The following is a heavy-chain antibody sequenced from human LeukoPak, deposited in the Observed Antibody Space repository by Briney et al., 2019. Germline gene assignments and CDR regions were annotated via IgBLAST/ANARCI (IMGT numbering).Heavy chain of an antibody. CDR1: GHSIINSYY. Sequence: SETLSLTCTVSGHSIINSYYWGWIRQPPGKGLEWIGSIYHSGSTYYNPSVKSRVTISVDTSKNQFSLKLSSVTAADTAVYYCAREGLTDAFDYWGQGTLVTVSS. CDR3: AREGLTDAFDY. V-gene: IGHV4-38-2*02. CDR2: IYHSGST. J-gene: IGHJ4*02. D-gene: IGHD1-14*01.